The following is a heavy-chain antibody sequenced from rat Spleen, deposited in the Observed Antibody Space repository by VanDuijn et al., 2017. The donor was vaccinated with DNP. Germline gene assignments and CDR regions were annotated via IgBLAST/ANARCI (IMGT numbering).Heavy chain of an antibody. V-gene: IGHV2-30*01. D-gene: IGHD1-11*01. CDR2: IWTGGGT. Sequence: QVQLKESGPGLVQSSQTLSLTCTVSGFSLTSYNVHWVRQPTGKGLEWMGIIWTGGGTDYNSALKSRLNISRDTSKNQVFLKMNSLQTEDIATYYCARDRYGGYSGALFDYWGQGVMVTVSS. J-gene: IGHJ2*01. CDR3: ARDRYGGYSGALFDY. CDR1: GFSLTSYN.